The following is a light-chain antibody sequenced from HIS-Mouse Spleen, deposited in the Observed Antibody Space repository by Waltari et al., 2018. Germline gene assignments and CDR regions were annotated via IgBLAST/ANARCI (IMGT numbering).Light chain of an antibody. Sequence: DIVMTQSTLSLPVTPGEPASISCSSSQSLLHSNGYNYLDWYLQKPGQSPQLLIDLGSNRASGVPDRFSGSGSGTDFTLKISRVEAEDVGVYYCMQALQTPWTFGQGTKLEIK. V-gene: IGKV2-28*01. CDR2: LGS. CDR1: QSLLHSNGYNY. CDR3: MQALQTPWT. J-gene: IGKJ2*01.